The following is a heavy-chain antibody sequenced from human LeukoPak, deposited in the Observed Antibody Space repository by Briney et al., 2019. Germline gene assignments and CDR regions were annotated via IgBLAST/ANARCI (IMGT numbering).Heavy chain of an antibody. J-gene: IGHJ4*02. Sequence: SETLSLTCNVSGGSMSNIYYWGWIRQPPGKGLEWIGNIFYSGITYYNPSLRSRVTIAIDTSKSQFSLKLTSVTAADTAVHYCARSGDYYDSSGYYAGYYFDYWGQGTLVTVSS. CDR2: IFYSGIT. CDR3: ARSGDYYDSSGYYAGYYFDY. V-gene: IGHV4-39*01. CDR1: GGSMSNIYY. D-gene: IGHD3-22*01.